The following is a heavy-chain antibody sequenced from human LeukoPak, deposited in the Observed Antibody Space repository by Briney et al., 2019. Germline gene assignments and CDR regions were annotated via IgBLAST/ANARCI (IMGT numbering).Heavy chain of an antibody. CDR3: ARGRPLYGSGPPHDY. J-gene: IGHJ4*02. CDR1: GGSMSSTSYY. V-gene: IGHV4-39*07. Sequence: SETLSLTCTVSGGSMSSTSYYWGWIRQPPGKGLEWIGYIYYSGSTYYNLSLKSRVTISVDTSKNQFSLKLSSVTAADTAVYYCARGRPLYGSGPPHDYWGQGTLVTVSS. D-gene: IGHD3-10*01. CDR2: IYYSGST.